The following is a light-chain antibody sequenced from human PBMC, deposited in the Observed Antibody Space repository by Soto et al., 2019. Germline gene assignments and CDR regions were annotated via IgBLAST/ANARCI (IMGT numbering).Light chain of an antibody. CDR3: SSYTTSGTYV. CDR1: SSDIGGYNY. Sequence: TQPASVSGSPGQSITISCTGTSSDIGGYNYVSWYQQHPGKAPKLMIYVVTRRPSGVSNRFSGSKSGNTASLTISGLQAEDEADYYCSSYTTSGTYVFGTGTRSPS. V-gene: IGLV2-14*01. J-gene: IGLJ1*01. CDR2: VVT.